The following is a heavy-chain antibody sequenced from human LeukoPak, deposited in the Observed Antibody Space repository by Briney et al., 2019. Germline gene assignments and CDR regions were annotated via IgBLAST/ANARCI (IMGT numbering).Heavy chain of an antibody. V-gene: IGHV4-34*01. CDR3: VRGRSSDY. Sequence: PSETLSLTCAVYGGSFSGYYWSWIRQPPGKGLEWIGEINHSGSTNYNPSLKSRVTISVDTSKNQFSLKLSSVTAADTAVYYCVRGRSSDYWGQGTLVTVSS. CDR2: INHSGST. D-gene: IGHD6-6*01. CDR1: GGSFSGYY. J-gene: IGHJ4*02.